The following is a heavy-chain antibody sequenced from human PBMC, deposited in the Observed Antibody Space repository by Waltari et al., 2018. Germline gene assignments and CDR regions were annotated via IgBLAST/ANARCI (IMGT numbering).Heavy chain of an antibody. J-gene: IGHJ6*02. CDR1: GGSISSYY. V-gene: IGHV4-59*01. CDR3: ARGPPHYSSGWYSSTPNYYGMDV. D-gene: IGHD6-19*01. CDR2: IYYSGST. Sequence: QVQLQESGPGLVKPSETLSLTCTVSGGSISSYYWSWIRQPPGKGLEWIGYIYYSGSTNYNPSLKSRVTRAVDTSKNQFSLKLSSVTAADTAVYYCARGPPHYSSGWYSSTPNYYGMDVWGQGTTVTVSS.